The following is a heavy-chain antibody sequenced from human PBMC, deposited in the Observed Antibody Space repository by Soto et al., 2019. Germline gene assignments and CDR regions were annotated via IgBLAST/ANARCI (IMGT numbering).Heavy chain of an antibody. CDR3: ASYCGGDCYPYYGMDV. J-gene: IGHJ6*02. D-gene: IGHD2-21*02. Sequence: SETLSLTCSVSGVSISSSSYYWGWIRQPPGKGLEWIGSIYYSGSTYYNPSLKSRVTISVDTSKNQFSLKLSSVTAADTAVYYCASYCGGDCYPYYGMDVWGQGTTVTVSS. CDR1: GVSISSSSYY. CDR2: IYYSGST. V-gene: IGHV4-39*01.